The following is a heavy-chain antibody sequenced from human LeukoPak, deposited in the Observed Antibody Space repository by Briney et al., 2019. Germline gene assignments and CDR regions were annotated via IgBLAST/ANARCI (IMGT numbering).Heavy chain of an antibody. CDR3: AHRVAYTSIITP. CDR2: IYWDDDK. J-gene: IGHJ5*02. V-gene: IGHV2-5*02. CDR1: EFSLSTSKMG. D-gene: IGHD6-13*01. Sequence: ESGPTLVRPIQTLTQTWTFSEFSLSTSKMGVGWIRQPPGKALEWLALIYWDDDKRYSPSLEGRLTITKDTSKNQVVLTMTNMAPVDTGTYYCAHRVAYTSIITPWGQRTPVTVSS.